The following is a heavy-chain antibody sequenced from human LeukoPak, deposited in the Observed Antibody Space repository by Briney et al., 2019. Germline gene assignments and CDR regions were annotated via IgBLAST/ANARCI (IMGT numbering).Heavy chain of an antibody. CDR3: ARLLSRAYGYFDY. J-gene: IGHJ4*02. CDR1: GGSFSGYY. Sequence: PSETLSLTCAIYGGSFSGYYWSWIRQPPGKGLEWIGEINQSGITNYNPSLKSRVTISTDTSKNQFSLKLNSVTAADTAVYNCARLLSRAYGYFDYWGQGTLVTVSS. V-gene: IGHV4-34*01. D-gene: IGHD3-16*01. CDR2: INQSGIT.